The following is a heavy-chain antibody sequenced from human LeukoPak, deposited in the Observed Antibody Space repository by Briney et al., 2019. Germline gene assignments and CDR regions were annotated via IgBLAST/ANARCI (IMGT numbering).Heavy chain of an antibody. J-gene: IGHJ4*02. Sequence: ASGKVSCKASGYTFTTYGITWVRQAPGQGLEWIGWISANNGNTNYAQRLQGRVTMTTDTSTSTAYMELRSLRSDDTAVYYCARGPWLVTGGDFDYWGQGTLVTVPS. CDR3: ARGPWLVTGGDFDY. CDR1: GYTFTTYG. D-gene: IGHD6-19*01. CDR2: ISANNGNT. V-gene: IGHV1-18*01.